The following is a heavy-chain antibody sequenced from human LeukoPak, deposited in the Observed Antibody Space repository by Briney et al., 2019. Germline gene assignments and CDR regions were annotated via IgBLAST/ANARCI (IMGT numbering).Heavy chain of an antibody. CDR1: GYTFTSYD. CDR2: MNPNSGNT. Sequence: ASVKVSCKASGYTFTSYDINWVRQATGQGLEWMGWMNPNSGNTGYAQKFQGRVTMTRNTSISAAYMELSSLRSEDTAVYYCARDPGSSYGATIPEIGLEPFDYWGQGTLVTVSS. CDR3: ARDPGSSYGATIPEIGLEPFDY. D-gene: IGHD4-17*01. J-gene: IGHJ4*02. V-gene: IGHV1-8*01.